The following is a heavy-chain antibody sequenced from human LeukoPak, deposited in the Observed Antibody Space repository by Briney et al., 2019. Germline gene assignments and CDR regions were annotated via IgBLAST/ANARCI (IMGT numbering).Heavy chain of an antibody. Sequence: GASVKVSCKASGYSFTNYGISWVRQAPGQGLEWMGWISAYNGNTNYAQKLQGRVTMTTDTSTSTAYMELRSLRSDDTAVYYCARDILSVYYGSGSYYNDQDDYWAREPWSPSPQ. J-gene: IGHJ4*02. CDR1: GYSFTNYG. CDR2: ISAYNGNT. D-gene: IGHD3-10*01. V-gene: IGHV1-18*01. CDR3: ARDILSVYYGSGSYYNDQDDY.